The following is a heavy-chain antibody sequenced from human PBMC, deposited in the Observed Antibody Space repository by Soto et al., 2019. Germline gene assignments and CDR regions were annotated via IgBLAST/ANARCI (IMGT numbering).Heavy chain of an antibody. D-gene: IGHD3-9*01. Sequence: GGSLRLSCAASGFTFDDYGMSWVRQAPGKGLEWVSGINWNGGSIGYADSVKGRFTISRDNAKNSLYLQMNSLRAEDTALYYCARESYSYYNIWTGYPLGTFDIWGQGTMVTVSS. CDR3: ARESYSYYNIWTGYPLGTFDI. J-gene: IGHJ3*02. V-gene: IGHV3-20*04. CDR2: INWNGGSI. CDR1: GFTFDDYG.